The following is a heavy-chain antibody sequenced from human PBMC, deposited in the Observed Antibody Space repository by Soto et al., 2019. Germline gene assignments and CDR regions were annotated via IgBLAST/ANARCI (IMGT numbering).Heavy chain of an antibody. CDR2: IYYSGST. CDR3: ASVFGSYYPFDY. J-gene: IGHJ4*02. D-gene: IGHD1-26*01. V-gene: IGHV4-59*01. CDR1: GGSISSYY. Sequence: PSETLSLTCTVSGGSISSYYWSWIRQPPGKGLEWIGYIYYSGSTNYNPSLKSRVTISVDTSNNQFSLKLSSVTAADTAVYYCASVFGSYYPFDYWGQGTLVTVSS.